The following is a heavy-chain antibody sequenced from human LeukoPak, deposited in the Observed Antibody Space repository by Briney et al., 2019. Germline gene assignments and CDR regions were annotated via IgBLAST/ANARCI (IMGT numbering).Heavy chain of an antibody. D-gene: IGHD4-23*01. CDR1: GGSISSGSYY. CDR2: IYTSGST. CDR3: ASSTMVVTPLSDHIDY. Sequence: PSQTLSLTCTVSGGSISSGSYYGSWIRQPAGKGLEWIGRIYTSGSTNYNPSLKSRVTISVVTSKNQFSLKLSSVTAADTAVYYCASSTMVVTPLSDHIDYWGQGTLVTVSS. V-gene: IGHV4-61*02. J-gene: IGHJ4*02.